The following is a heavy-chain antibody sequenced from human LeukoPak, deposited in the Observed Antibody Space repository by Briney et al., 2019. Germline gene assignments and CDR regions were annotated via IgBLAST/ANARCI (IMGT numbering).Heavy chain of an antibody. D-gene: IGHD2-2*01. V-gene: IGHV3-21*01. J-gene: IGHJ4*02. CDR1: GFTFSSYS. CDR2: ISSSSSYI. CDR3: ARAPGISSSTSCFGY. Sequence: GGSLRLSCAAPGFTFSSYSMNWVRQAPGKGLEWVSSISSSSSYIYYADSVKGRFTISRDNAKNSLYLQMYSLRAEDTAVYYCARAPGISSSTSCFGYWGQGTLVTVSS.